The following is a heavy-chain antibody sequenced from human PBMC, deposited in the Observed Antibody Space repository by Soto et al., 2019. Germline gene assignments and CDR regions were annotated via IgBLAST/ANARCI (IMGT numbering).Heavy chain of an antibody. CDR2: FRESGGTT. CDR3: ARDGIGGTTFRGYLDY. Sequence: GGSLRLSCAASGFGFTFSTSAMSWVRQAPGKGLEWVSTFRESGGTTHYANSVKGRFTISRDNSKNTLYLEMNSLRAEDTAVYYCARDGIGGTTFRGYLDYWGQGNLVTVSS. D-gene: IGHD2-15*01. J-gene: IGHJ4*02. CDR1: GFGFTFSTSA. V-gene: IGHV3-23*01.